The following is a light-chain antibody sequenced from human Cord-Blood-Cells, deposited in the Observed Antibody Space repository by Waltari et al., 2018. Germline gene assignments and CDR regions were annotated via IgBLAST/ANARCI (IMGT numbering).Light chain of an antibody. Sequence: IVLPQSQGTLSLSPGERAPLSCRASQSVSSSYLAWYQQKPGQAPRLLIYGASSRATGIPDRFSGSGSGTDFTLTISRLEPEDFAVYYCQQYGSSPPLTFGGGTKVEIK. J-gene: IGKJ4*01. V-gene: IGKV3-20*01. CDR1: QSVSSSY. CDR3: QQYGSSPPLT. CDR2: GAS.